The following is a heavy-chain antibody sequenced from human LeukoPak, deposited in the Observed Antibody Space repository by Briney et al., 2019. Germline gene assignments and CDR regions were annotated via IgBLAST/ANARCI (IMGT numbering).Heavy chain of an antibody. V-gene: IGHV1-69*04. CDR3: ASPYYYDSSGYTDYYYYGMDV. CDR2: IIPILGIA. CDR1: GGTFSSYA. J-gene: IGHJ6*02. D-gene: IGHD3-22*01. Sequence: ASVKVSCKASGGTFSSYAISWVRQAPGQGLEWMGRIIPILGIANYAQKFQGRVTITADKSTSTAYMELSSLRSEDTAVYYCASPYYYDSSGYTDYYYYGMDVWGQGTTVTVS.